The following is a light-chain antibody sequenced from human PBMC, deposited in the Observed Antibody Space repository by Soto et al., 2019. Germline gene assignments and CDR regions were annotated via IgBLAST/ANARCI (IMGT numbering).Light chain of an antibody. CDR3: QHYYDVPYT. V-gene: IGKV4-1*01. J-gene: IGKJ2*01. CDR1: QSVLYSSNNKNY. Sequence: DIVMTQSPESLAVSLGERATINCKSSQSVLYSSNNKNYLAWFQQKPGQPPKLLIYWASTRESGVPDRFSGSGSGTDFTLTVSSLQAEDVAVYYCQHYYDVPYTFGQGTKLAIK. CDR2: WAS.